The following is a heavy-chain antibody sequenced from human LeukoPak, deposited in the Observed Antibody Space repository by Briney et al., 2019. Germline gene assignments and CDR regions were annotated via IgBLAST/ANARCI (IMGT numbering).Heavy chain of an antibody. D-gene: IGHD5-18*01. J-gene: IGHJ4*02. CDR1: GFTFSSYA. Sequence: PGGSLRLSCAAPGFTFSSYAMHWVRQAPGKGLEWVAVIWYDGSNKYYADSVKGRFTISRDNSKNTLYLQMNSLRAEDTAVYYCARDSYGLDYWGQGTLVTVSS. CDR3: ARDSYGLDY. V-gene: IGHV3-33*01. CDR2: IWYDGSNK.